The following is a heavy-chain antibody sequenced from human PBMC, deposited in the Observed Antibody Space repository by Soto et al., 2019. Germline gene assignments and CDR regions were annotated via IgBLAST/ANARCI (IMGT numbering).Heavy chain of an antibody. Sequence: GGSLRLSCAASGFTFSSYAMSWVRQAPGKGLEWVSAISGSGGSTYYADSVKGRFTISRDNSKNTLYLQMNSLRAEDTAVYYCAKGVGSMITFGGVIVNYFDYWGQGTLVTVSS. CDR1: GFTFSSYA. V-gene: IGHV3-23*01. CDR3: AKGVGSMITFGGVIVNYFDY. J-gene: IGHJ4*02. D-gene: IGHD3-16*02. CDR2: ISGSGGST.